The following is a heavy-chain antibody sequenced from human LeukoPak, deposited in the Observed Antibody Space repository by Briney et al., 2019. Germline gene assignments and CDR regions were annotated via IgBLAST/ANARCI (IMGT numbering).Heavy chain of an antibody. V-gene: IGHV1-69*05. J-gene: IGHJ5*02. D-gene: IGHD2-21*02. CDR3: ARGTLGDYWFDP. Sequence: GASVKVSCKASGGTFISYAISWVRQAPGQGLEWMGGIIPIFGTANYAQKFQGRDTITTDESTSTAYMELSSLRSEDTAVYYCARGTLGDYWFDPWGQGTLVTVSS. CDR2: IIPIFGTA. CDR1: GGTFISYA.